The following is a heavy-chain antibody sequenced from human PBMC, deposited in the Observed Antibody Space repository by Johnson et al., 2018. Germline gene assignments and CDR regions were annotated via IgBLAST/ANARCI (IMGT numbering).Heavy chain of an antibody. J-gene: IGHJ6*02. Sequence: QVQLQQWGAGLLKPSETLSLNCAVYAGSFRGYYWSWIRQPPGKGLEWMGEINHSGSTNYNPSLKSRVTISVDTSKNHFSLKWNSVTAADPAVYYCAGTQGSGRVRSNNGMDVWGQGTPVPVSS. D-gene: IGHD3-10*01. V-gene: IGHV4-34*01. CDR3: AGTQGSGRVRSNNGMDV. CDR1: AGSFRGYY. CDR2: INHSGST.